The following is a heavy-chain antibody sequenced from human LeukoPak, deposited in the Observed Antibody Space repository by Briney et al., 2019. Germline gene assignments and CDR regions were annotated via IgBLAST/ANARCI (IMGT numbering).Heavy chain of an antibody. Sequence: GGSLRLSCAASEFTFSSYEMNWVRQAPGKGLEWVSYISNSGTTTYYADSVKGRITISRDNAKSPLYLQMNSLRAEDTAVYYCARKGEWDMVRGALDYWGQGTLVTVSS. J-gene: IGHJ4*02. V-gene: IGHV3-48*03. CDR1: EFTFSSYE. CDR2: ISNSGTTT. D-gene: IGHD3-10*01. CDR3: ARKGEWDMVRGALDY.